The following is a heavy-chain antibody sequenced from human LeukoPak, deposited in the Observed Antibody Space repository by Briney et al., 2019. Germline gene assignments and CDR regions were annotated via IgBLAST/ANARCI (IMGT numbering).Heavy chain of an antibody. D-gene: IGHD6-19*01. Sequence: SQTLSLTCTVSGVSISSSSYYWGWTRQPPGKGLEWIGSIYYSGSTYYNPSLKSRVTISVDTSKNQFSLKLSSVTAADTAVYYCARGGFKQWLGEYYFDYWGQGTLVTVSS. CDR1: GVSISSSSYY. CDR2: IYYSGST. V-gene: IGHV4-39*01. CDR3: ARGGFKQWLGEYYFDY. J-gene: IGHJ4*02.